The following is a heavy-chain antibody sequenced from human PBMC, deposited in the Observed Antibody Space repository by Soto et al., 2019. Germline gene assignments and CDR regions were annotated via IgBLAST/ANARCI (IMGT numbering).Heavy chain of an antibody. CDR3: ATRPHPLHGMDA. Sequence: QMPGKGLEWMGIIYPGDSDTRYSPSFQGQVTISADKSISTAYLQWSSLKASDTAMYYCATRPHPLHGMDAWCQATPVTAS. V-gene: IGHV5-51*01. J-gene: IGHJ6*02. CDR2: IYPGDSDT.